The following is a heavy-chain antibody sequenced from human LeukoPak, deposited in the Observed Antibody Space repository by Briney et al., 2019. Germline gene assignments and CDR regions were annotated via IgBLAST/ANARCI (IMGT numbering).Heavy chain of an antibody. D-gene: IGHD3-3*01. CDR2: ISYDGSNK. CDR1: GFTFSSYG. CDR3: AKGWGIPIFGVVTN. Sequence: GGSLRLSCAASGFTFSSYGMHWVRQAPGKGLEWVAVISYDGSNKYFADSVKGRFTISRDNSKNTLYLQMNSLRAEDTDVYYCAKGWGIPIFGVVTNWGQGTLVTVSS. V-gene: IGHV3-30*18. J-gene: IGHJ4*02.